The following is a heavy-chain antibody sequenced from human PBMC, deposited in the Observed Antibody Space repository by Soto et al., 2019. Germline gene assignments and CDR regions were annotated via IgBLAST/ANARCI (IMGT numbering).Heavy chain of an antibody. J-gene: IGHJ6*03. CDR1: GYTFTSYG. D-gene: IGHD3-3*01. Sequence: GASVKVSCKASGYTFTSYGISWVRQAPGQGLEWMGWISAYNGNTNYAQKLQGRVTMTTGTSTSTAYMELRSLRSDDTAVYYCARMDYDFWSGYYYYYMDVWGKGTTVTVSS. V-gene: IGHV1-18*01. CDR2: ISAYNGNT. CDR3: ARMDYDFWSGYYYYYMDV.